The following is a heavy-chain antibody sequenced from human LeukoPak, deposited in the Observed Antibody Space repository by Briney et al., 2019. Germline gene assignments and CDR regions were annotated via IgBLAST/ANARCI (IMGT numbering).Heavy chain of an antibody. CDR2: LHHSGST. CDR1: GYSITSTYW. D-gene: IGHD5-18*01. CDR3: ARDPDMSSYGLVSWFDP. V-gene: IGHV4-38-2*02. Sequence: SSETLSLTCAVSGYSITSTYWWGWIRQTPGTGLEWIGSLHHSGSTSYSPSLKSRVTISADTSKNQFSLRLSSVTAADTAVYYCARDPDMSSYGLVSWFDPWGQGTLVTVSS. J-gene: IGHJ5*02.